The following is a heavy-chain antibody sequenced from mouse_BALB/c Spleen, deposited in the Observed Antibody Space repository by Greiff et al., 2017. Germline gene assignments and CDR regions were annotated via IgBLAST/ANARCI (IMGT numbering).Heavy chain of an antibody. CDR3: TRLGGYGDY. CDR2: INPSNGGT. D-gene: IGHD2-2*01. CDR1: GYTFTSYY. Sequence: QVQLKESGAELVKPGASVKLSCKASGYTFTSYYMYWVKQRPGQGLEWIGEINPSNGGTNFNEKFKSKATLTVDKSSSTAYMQLSSLTSEDSAVYYCTRLGGYGDYWGQGTSVTVSS. V-gene: IGHV1S81*02. J-gene: IGHJ4*01.